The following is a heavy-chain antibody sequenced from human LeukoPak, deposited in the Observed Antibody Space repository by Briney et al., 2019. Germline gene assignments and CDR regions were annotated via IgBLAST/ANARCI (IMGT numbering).Heavy chain of an antibody. Sequence: ASVKVSCKASGYTFTDYYIHWVRQAPGQGLEWMAWMNPNSGGTSYAQKFQGRVTMTRDTSISTAYMELSRLRFDDTAVYYCARDSRTFDYWGQGTLVTVSS. CDR1: GYTFTDYY. CDR3: ARDSRTFDY. V-gene: IGHV1-2*02. CDR2: MNPNSGGT. J-gene: IGHJ4*02.